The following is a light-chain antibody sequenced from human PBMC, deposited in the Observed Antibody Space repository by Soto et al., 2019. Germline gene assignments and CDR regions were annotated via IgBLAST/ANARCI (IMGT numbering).Light chain of an antibody. J-gene: IGLJ1*01. Sequence: QSALTQPPSVSGAPGQRVTISCTGSSSNIGAGYDVHWYQRLPGTAPKVLIYNNNNRPSGVPDRFSGSKSGTSASLAITGLQAEDEADYYCQSYDSSLSGSYVFGTGTKSPS. CDR2: NNN. V-gene: IGLV1-40*01. CDR3: QSYDSSLSGSYV. CDR1: SSNIGAGYD.